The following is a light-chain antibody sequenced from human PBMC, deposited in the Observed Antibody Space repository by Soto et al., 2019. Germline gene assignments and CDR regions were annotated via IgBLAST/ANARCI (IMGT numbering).Light chain of an antibody. CDR3: MQVLEAWT. CDR2: LGS. Sequence: DVVLTQSPLSLPVTPGEPASISCRSIHILLHRNGYNYLDWYLQKPGQSPQLLIYLGSNRASGVPDRFSGSGSGTDFTLKISRVEAEDVGVYYCMQVLEAWTFGQGTKVDIK. J-gene: IGKJ1*01. V-gene: IGKV2-28*01. CDR1: HILLHRNGYNY.